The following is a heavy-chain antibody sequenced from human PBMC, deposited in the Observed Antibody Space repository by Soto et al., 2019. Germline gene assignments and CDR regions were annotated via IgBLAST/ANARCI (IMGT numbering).Heavy chain of an antibody. J-gene: IGHJ4*02. D-gene: IGHD2-15*01. CDR1: GFTFSSYW. Sequence: GGSLRLSCAASGFTFSSYWMHWVRQLPGEWLEWVSRIRHDGSAPTYADAVKGRFTISRDNARSTLYLQMDDLRVEDTAVYYCASGIYCKDNTCWGLQRSWGQGXLVTVYS. CDR3: ASGIYCKDNTCWGLQRS. CDR2: IRHDGSAP. V-gene: IGHV3-74*01.